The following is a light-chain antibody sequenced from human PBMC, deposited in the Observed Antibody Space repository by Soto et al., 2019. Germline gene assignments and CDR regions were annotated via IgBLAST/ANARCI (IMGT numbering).Light chain of an antibody. Sequence: QSVLTQPASVSGSPGQSIAISCTGTSSDVGGYDYVSWYQQHPGKAPKLMIYDVSNRPSGVSNRFSGSKSGNTASLTISGLQAEDEADYYSSSYTSSDTPVFGGGTKVTVL. V-gene: IGLV2-14*01. CDR1: SSDVGGYDY. CDR3: SSYTSSDTPV. CDR2: DVS. J-gene: IGLJ3*02.